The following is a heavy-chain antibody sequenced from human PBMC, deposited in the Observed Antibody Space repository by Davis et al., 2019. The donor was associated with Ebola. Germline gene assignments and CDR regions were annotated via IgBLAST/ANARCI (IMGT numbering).Heavy chain of an antibody. CDR3: ARRDGYYFDY. CDR1: GGSISSYY. J-gene: IGHJ4*02. D-gene: IGHD6-25*01. CDR2: IYYSGST. V-gene: IGHV4-39*01. Sequence: MPSETLSLTCTVSGGSISSYYWGWIRQPPGKGLEWIRSIYYSGSTYYNPSLKSRVTISVDTSKNQFSLKLSSVTAADTAVYYCARRDGYYFDYWGQGTLVTVSS.